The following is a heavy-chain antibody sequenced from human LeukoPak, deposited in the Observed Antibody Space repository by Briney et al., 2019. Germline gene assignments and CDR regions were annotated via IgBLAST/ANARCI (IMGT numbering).Heavy chain of an antibody. CDR3: ASTVWGSYRDF. CDR1: GDSISSSNW. Sequence: SETLSLTCAVSGDSISSSNWWSWVRQPPGKGLEWIGEIYHSGSTNYNPSLKSRVTISVDKPNNQFSLNLSSVTAADTAVYYCASTVWGSYRDFWGQGALVTVSS. CDR2: IYHSGST. D-gene: IGHD3-16*02. V-gene: IGHV4-4*02. J-gene: IGHJ4*02.